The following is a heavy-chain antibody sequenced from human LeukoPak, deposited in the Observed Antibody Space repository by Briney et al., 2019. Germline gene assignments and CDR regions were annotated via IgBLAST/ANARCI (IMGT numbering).Heavy chain of an antibody. CDR1: GFTFSSYA. Sequence: LPGGSLRLSCAASGFTFSSYAMSWVRQAPGKGLEWVSYISSSGSTIYYADSVKGRFTISRDNAKNSLYLQMNSLRAEDTAVYYCARDRAVVVPAAISDGGWFDPWGQGTLVTVSS. J-gene: IGHJ5*02. CDR3: ARDRAVVVPAAISDGGWFDP. CDR2: ISSSGSTI. D-gene: IGHD2-2*02. V-gene: IGHV3-48*04.